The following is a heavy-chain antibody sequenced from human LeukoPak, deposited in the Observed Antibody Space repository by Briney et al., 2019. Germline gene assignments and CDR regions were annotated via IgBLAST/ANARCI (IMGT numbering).Heavy chain of an antibody. J-gene: IGHJ4*02. CDR2: IYSNGIT. CDR1: GDSISSGNFY. CDR3: ARDHGDFVQHD. V-gene: IGHV4-39*01. Sequence: SETLSLTCTVSGDSISSGNFYWGWIRQPPGKELQWIGSIYSNGITHYNPSLESRVTISADTSTNEFSLKLRSVTAADTAMYYCARDHGDFVQHDWGQGTLVTVSS. D-gene: IGHD4-17*01.